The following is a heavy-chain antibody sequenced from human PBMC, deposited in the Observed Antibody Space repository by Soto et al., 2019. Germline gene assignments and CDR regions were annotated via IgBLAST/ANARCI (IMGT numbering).Heavy chain of an antibody. J-gene: IGHJ4*02. CDR2: IRQDGSEK. Sequence: PGGSLRLSCAASGFAFSSYAMSWVRQAPGKGLEWVANIRQDGSEKYYVDSVKGRFTISRDNAKNPLYLQMNSLRAEDTVVYYCARGSSSSGFDYWGQGTLVTVSS. CDR3: ARGSSSSGFDY. CDR1: GFAFSSYA. D-gene: IGHD6-13*01. V-gene: IGHV3-7*04.